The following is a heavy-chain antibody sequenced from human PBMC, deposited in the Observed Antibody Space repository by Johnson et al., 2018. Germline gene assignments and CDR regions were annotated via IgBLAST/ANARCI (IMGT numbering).Heavy chain of an antibody. J-gene: IGHJ4*02. Sequence: QVQLVESGAEVKKPGSSVKVSCKASGDTFSTYVISWVRQAPGQGLEWMGGIIPIFDTPNYALKFQGRVTITADEVTRTAYMELSSLRSDDTAVYYCARGGDDGDYYFDSWGQGTLVTVSS. D-gene: IGHD4-17*01. CDR3: ARGGDDGDYYFDS. CDR1: GDTFSTYV. CDR2: IIPIFDTP. V-gene: IGHV1-69*01.